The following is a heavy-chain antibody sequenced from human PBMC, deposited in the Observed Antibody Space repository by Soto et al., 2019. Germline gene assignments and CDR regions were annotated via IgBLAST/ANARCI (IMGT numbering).Heavy chain of an antibody. CDR3: ARGAVAGTFAY. CDR1: GGSISSYY. Sequence: ASETLSLTCTVSGGSISSYYWSWIRQPPGKGLEWIGYIYYSGSTNYNPSLKSRVSISVDTSKNQFSLKLSSVTAADMAVYYCARGAVAGTFAYWGQGTLVTVSS. J-gene: IGHJ4*02. CDR2: IYYSGST. V-gene: IGHV4-59*01. D-gene: IGHD6-19*01.